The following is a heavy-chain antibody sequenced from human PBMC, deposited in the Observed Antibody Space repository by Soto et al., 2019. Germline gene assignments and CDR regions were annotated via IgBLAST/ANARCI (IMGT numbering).Heavy chain of an antibody. CDR2: INSDGSST. V-gene: IGHV3-74*01. CDR1: GFTFSSYW. CDR3: ARDHKPNPYSSSWYAGNWFDP. D-gene: IGHD6-13*01. J-gene: IGHJ5*02. Sequence: PGGSLRLSCAASGFTFSSYWMHWVRQAPGKGLVWVSRINSDGSSTSYADSVKGRFTISRDNAKNTLYLQMNSLRAEDTAVYYCARDHKPNPYSSSWYAGNWFDPWGQGTLVTVSS.